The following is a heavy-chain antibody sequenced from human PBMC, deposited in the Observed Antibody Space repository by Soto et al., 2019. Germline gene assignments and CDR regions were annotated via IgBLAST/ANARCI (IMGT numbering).Heavy chain of an antibody. V-gene: IGHV3-7*03. D-gene: IGHD6-13*01. CDR1: GFTFSSYW. CDR3: ASIYGGNHYSSSWTYFDY. CDR2: IKQDGSEK. J-gene: IGHJ4*02. Sequence: GGSLRLSCAASGFTFSSYWMSWVRQAPGKGLEWVANIKQDGSEKYYVDSVKGRFTISRDNAKNSLYLQMNSLRAEDTAVYYCASIYGGNHYSSSWTYFDYWGQGTLVTVSS.